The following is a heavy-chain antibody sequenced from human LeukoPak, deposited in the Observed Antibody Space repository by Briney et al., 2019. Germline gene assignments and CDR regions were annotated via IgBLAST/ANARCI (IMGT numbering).Heavy chain of an antibody. CDR3: TPGTY. V-gene: IGHV7-4-1*02. CDR1: GYTFNKYA. J-gene: IGHJ4*02. Sequence: ASVKVSCKASGYTFNKYAINWVRQAPGQGLEWMGWIHTNTGNPSYARNFTGRFVFSLDTSVNSAFLQINNLRAEDTAFYYCTPGTYWGQGTLVTVSS. CDR2: IHTNTGNP. D-gene: IGHD3-16*01.